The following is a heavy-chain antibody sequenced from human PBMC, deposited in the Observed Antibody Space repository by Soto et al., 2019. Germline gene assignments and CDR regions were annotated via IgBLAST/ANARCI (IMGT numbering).Heavy chain of an antibody. CDR3: EKELGRLLTYYYYGMDV. CDR2: IYSGGST. CDR1: GFTVSSNY. D-gene: IGHD3-22*01. Sequence: GGSLRLSCAASGFTVSSNYMSWVRQAPGKGLEWVSVIYSGGSTYYADSVMGRFTISRDNSKNTLYLQMNSLRAEDTAVYYCEKELGRLLTYYYYGMDVWGQGTTVTVSS. J-gene: IGHJ6*02. V-gene: IGHV3-53*05.